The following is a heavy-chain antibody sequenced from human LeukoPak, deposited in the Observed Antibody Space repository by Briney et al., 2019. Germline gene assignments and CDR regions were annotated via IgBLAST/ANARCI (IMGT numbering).Heavy chain of an antibody. J-gene: IGHJ4*02. CDR3: AKTAGRFGELPGNFDY. CDR2: ISWNGGSI. CDR1: GFTFDDYA. D-gene: IGHD3-10*01. V-gene: IGHV3-9*01. Sequence: GGSLRLSCGASGFTFDDYAMHWVRQAPGKGLEWVSGISWNGGSIGYADSVKGRFTISRDNAKNSLYLQMNSLRAEDTALYYCAKTAGRFGELPGNFDYWGQGTLVTVSS.